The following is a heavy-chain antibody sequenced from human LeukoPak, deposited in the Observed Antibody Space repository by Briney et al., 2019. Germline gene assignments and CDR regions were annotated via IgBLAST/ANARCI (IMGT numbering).Heavy chain of an antibody. J-gene: IGHJ5*02. CDR3: ARDSYYDSSGYYEWFDP. Sequence: GGSLRLSCAASGFTFSSYSMNWVRQAPGKGLEWVSSISSSSSYIYYADSVKGRFTISRDNAKNSLYLQMNSLRAEDTAVYYCARDSYYDSSGYYEWFDPWGQGTLVTVSS. V-gene: IGHV3-21*01. D-gene: IGHD3-22*01. CDR1: GFTFSSYS. CDR2: ISSSSSYI.